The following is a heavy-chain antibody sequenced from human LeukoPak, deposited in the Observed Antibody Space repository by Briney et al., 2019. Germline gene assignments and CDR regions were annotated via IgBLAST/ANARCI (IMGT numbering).Heavy chain of an antibody. D-gene: IGHD1-26*01. CDR2: ISGSGGST. V-gene: IGHV3-23*01. J-gene: IGHJ6*02. CDR3: AKDLRIVGAPLIVYGMDV. Sequence: GGSLRLSCAASGFTFSSYAVSWVRQAPGKGLEWVSAISGSGGSTYYADSVKGRFTISRDNSKNTLYLQMNSLRAEDTAVYYCAKDLRIVGAPLIVYGMDVWGQGTTVTVSS. CDR1: GFTFSSYA.